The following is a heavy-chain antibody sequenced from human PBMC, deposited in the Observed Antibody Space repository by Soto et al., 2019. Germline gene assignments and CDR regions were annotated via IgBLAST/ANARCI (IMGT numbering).Heavy chain of an antibody. V-gene: IGHV5-51*01. D-gene: IGHD2-15*01. CDR1: GYSFTSYW. J-gene: IGHJ6*02. CDR3: ARHENRYCSGGSCYDYYYYGMDV. Sequence: ESLKISCKGSGYSFTSYWIGWVRQMPGKGLEWMGIIYPGDSDTRYSPSFQGQVTISADKSISTAYLQWSSLKASDTAMYYCARHENRYCSGGSCYDYYYYGMDVWGQGTTVTVSS. CDR2: IYPGDSDT.